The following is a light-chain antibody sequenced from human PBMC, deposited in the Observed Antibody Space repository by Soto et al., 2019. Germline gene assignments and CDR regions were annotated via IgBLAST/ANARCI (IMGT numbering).Light chain of an antibody. CDR3: QKYHTSSIT. CDR1: QGISSY. CDR2: DAS. V-gene: IGKV1-13*02. Sequence: AIQLTQSPCSRSASVGDTVTVTCRASQGISSYLGWYQQKPGKAPTLLIYDASTLERGVPSRFSGTGSGTEFTLSIDSLQPDDFATYYCQKYHTSSITFGQGTQLEIK. J-gene: IGKJ5*01.